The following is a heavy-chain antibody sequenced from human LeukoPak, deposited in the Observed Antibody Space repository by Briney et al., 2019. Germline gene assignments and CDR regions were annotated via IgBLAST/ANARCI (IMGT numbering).Heavy chain of an antibody. Sequence: GGSLRLSCAASGFTFSSYWMHWVRQAPGKGLVWVSCINSDVSSTSYADSVKGRFTISRDNAKNTLYLQMNSLRAEDTAVYYCARGSYSHYGMDVWGQGTTVTVSS. V-gene: IGHV3-74*01. J-gene: IGHJ6*02. CDR1: GFTFSSYW. CDR3: ARGSYSHYGMDV. D-gene: IGHD1-26*01. CDR2: INSDVSST.